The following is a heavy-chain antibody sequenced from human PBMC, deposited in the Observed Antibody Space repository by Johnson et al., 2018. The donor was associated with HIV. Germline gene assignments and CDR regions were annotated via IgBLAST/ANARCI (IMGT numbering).Heavy chain of an antibody. D-gene: IGHD6-19*01. J-gene: IGHJ3*01. CDR1: GFTFSVYA. CDR2: IKSKTDGGTT. CDR3: TTDGRIPVAHHDAFDV. V-gene: IGHV3-15*01. Sequence: VQLVESGGGVVQPGRSLRLSCAASGFTFSVYAMHWVRQAPGRGLEWVGRIKSKTDGGTTDYAAPVKGRFTISRDDSKNTLYLQMNSLKTEDTAVYYCTTDGRIPVAHHDAFDVWGQGTMVTVSS.